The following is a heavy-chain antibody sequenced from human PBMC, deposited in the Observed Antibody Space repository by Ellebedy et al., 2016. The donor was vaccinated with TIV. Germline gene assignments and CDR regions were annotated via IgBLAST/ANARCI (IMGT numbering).Heavy chain of an antibody. CDR2: FYYRGGT. Sequence: MPSETLSLTCTVSGGSISSYDWSWIRQPPGKGLEWIGDFYYRGGTKYNPSLKSRVSISADTSKHHFSLKLSSVTAADTAVYYCARLRRVVVIFGPDKHDAFDIWGQGTLVTVSS. CDR3: ARLRRVVVIFGPDKHDAFDI. V-gene: IGHV4-59*08. CDR1: GGSISSYD. J-gene: IGHJ3*02. D-gene: IGHD3-3*02.